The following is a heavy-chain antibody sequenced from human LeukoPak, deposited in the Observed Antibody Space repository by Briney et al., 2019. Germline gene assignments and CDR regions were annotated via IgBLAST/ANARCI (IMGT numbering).Heavy chain of an antibody. CDR3: ARRITMIVGANWFDP. CDR1: GGSISSSSYY. V-gene: IGHV4-39*01. Sequence: SETLSLTCTVSGGSISSSSYYWGWIRQPPGKGLEWIGSTYYSGSTYYNPSLKSRVTISVDTSKNQFSLKLSSVTAADTAVYYCARRITMIVGANWFDPWGQGTLVTVSS. J-gene: IGHJ5*02. CDR2: TYYSGST. D-gene: IGHD3-22*01.